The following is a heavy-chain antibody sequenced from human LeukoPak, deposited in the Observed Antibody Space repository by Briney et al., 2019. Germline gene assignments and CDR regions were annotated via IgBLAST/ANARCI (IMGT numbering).Heavy chain of an antibody. D-gene: IGHD6-13*01. Sequence: PGGSLRLSCVVSGITLSNYGMSWVRRAPGKGLEWVSAISGSGGSTYYADSVKGRFTISRDNSKNTLYLQMNSLRAEDTAVYYCAKTWVAAEFYYYYYGMDVWGQGATVTVSS. CDR3: AKTWVAAEFYYYYYGMDV. V-gene: IGHV3-23*01. CDR2: ISGSGGST. CDR1: GITLSNYG. J-gene: IGHJ6*02.